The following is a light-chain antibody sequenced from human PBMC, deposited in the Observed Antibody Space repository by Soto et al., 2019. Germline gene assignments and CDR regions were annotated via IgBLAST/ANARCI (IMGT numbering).Light chain of an antibody. CDR1: QSVGSN. CDR2: GAS. Sequence: EVVMTQSPATLSVSPGERATLSCRASQSVGSNLAWYQQKPGQAPRLLIYGASTRATGIPARSSGSGSGTEFTLTISSLQSEDFAVYYCQQNNNWPRTFGQGTKV. CDR3: QQNNNWPRT. J-gene: IGKJ1*01. V-gene: IGKV3-15*01.